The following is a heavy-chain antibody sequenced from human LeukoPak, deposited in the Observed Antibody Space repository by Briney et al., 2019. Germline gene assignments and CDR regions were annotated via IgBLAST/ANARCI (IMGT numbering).Heavy chain of an antibody. Sequence: GGSLRLSCAASGFTFSSYAMHWVRQAPGKGLEWVSLIYSGGSTYYADSVKGRFTISRDNSKNTLYLQMNSLRAEDTAVYYCARADGSGSYLDYWGQGTLVTVSS. V-gene: IGHV3-53*01. CDR1: GFTFSSYA. J-gene: IGHJ4*02. CDR3: ARADGSGSYLDY. D-gene: IGHD3-10*01. CDR2: IYSGGST.